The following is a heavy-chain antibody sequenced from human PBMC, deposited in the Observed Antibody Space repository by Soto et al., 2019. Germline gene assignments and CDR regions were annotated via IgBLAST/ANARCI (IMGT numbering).Heavy chain of an antibody. J-gene: IGHJ3*02. CDR1: GGTFSSYA. CDR3: ARHGGIVVVPAATHAFDI. Sequence: SVKVSCKASGGTFSSYAISWVRQAPGQGLEWMGGIIPIFGTANYSPSFQGHVTISADKSISTAYLQWSSLKASDTAMYYCARHGGIVVVPAATHAFDIWGQGTMVTVSS. V-gene: IGHV1-69*06. CDR2: IIPIFGTA. D-gene: IGHD2-2*01.